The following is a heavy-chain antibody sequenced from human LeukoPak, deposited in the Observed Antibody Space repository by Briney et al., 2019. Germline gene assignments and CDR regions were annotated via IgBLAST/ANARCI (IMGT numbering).Heavy chain of an antibody. Sequence: PSETLSLTCAVYGGSFSGYYWSWIRQPPGKGLEWIGEINHSGSTNYNPSLKSRVTISVDTSKNQFSLKLSSVTAADTAVYYCARRPSRFGESNRWIYWFDPWGQGTLVTVSS. CDR1: GGSFSGYY. V-gene: IGHV4-34*01. CDR2: INHSGST. J-gene: IGHJ5*02. D-gene: IGHD3-10*01. CDR3: ARRPSRFGESNRWIYWFDP.